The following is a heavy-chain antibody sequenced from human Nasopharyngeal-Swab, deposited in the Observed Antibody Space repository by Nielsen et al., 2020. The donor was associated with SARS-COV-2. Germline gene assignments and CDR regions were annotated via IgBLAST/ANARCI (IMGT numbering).Heavy chain of an antibody. CDR3: AKDLGYCSSTSCAAGSFDY. V-gene: IGHV3-30*02. CDR1: GFTFSSYG. Sequence: GGSLRLSCAASGFTFSSYGMHWVRQAPGKGLEWVAFIRYDGSNKYYADSVKGRLTISRDNSKNTLYLQMNSLRAEDTAVYYCAKDLGYCSSTSCAAGSFDYWGQGTLVTVFS. CDR2: IRYDGSNK. J-gene: IGHJ4*02. D-gene: IGHD2-2*01.